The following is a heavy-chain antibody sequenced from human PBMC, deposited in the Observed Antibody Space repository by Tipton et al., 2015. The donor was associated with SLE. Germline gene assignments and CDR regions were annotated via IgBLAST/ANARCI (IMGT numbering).Heavy chain of an antibody. CDR3: ARDRGSGWPFDY. D-gene: IGHD6-19*01. V-gene: IGHV4-59*11. CDR1: GGSLRSLY. Sequence: TLSLTCTVSGGSLRSLYLSWIRQSPGKGLEWIGYIYYTGNTKYNPSLKSRVAISVDTSKNQFSLNVCSVTAADTAVYYCARDRGSGWPFDYWGQGTLVTVSS. J-gene: IGHJ4*02. CDR2: IYYTGNT.